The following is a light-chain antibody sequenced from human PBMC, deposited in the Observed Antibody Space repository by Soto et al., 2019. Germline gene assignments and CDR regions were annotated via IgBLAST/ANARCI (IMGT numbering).Light chain of an antibody. CDR1: QSVSSSY. J-gene: IGKJ2*01. V-gene: IGKV3-20*01. CDR2: GAS. Sequence: EIVLTQSPGTLSLSPGERATLSCRASQSVSSSYLAWYQQKPGQAPRLLIYGASSMATGIPDRFSGSGSGTDFTLTISRLAPADFAVYYCQQYGSSPLYTFGQGTKLEIK. CDR3: QQYGSSPLYT.